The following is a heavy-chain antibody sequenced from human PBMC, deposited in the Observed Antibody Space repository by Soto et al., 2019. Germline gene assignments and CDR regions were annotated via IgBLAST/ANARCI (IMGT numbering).Heavy chain of an antibody. J-gene: IGHJ3*01. V-gene: IGHV1-3*01. D-gene: IGHD3-16*02. CDR2: INGGNGDT. CDR3: AKYRESYRNAFDG. Sequence: QVQLLQSGPEVKKPGASVKVSCKASGYTFSYYAIHWVRQAPGQGPEWMGWINGGNGDTGYSQNFQGRVSLTRDESEGTVCEEKGRLNSETTVIYSGAKYRESYRNAFDGGGQGTM. CDR1: GYTFSYYA.